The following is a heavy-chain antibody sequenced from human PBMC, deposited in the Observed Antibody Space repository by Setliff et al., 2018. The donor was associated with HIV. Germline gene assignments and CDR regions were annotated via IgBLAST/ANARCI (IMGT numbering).Heavy chain of an antibody. CDR1: GYSISTAYY. D-gene: IGHD3-3*01. Sequence: SLTCAVSGYSISTAYYWGWIRQPPGKGLEWIGSVYHSGTTYYNPSLKSRVTISVDMSNNQFSLKVTSVTAADTAVYYCMRGRSITIFGVAYFDFWGQGTQVTVSS. V-gene: IGHV4-38-2*01. CDR2: VYHSGTT. J-gene: IGHJ4*02. CDR3: MRGRSITIFGVAYFDF.